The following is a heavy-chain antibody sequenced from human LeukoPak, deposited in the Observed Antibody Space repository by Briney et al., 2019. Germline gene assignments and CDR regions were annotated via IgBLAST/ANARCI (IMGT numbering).Heavy chain of an antibody. V-gene: IGHV3-23*01. Sequence: AGGSLRLSCAASGFTFSIYAMTWVRQAPGKGLEWVSAIGGRDGNTHYADSVKGRFTISRDNSKNTLYLQMNSLRAEDTAVYYCARKTFNPYYFDYWGQGTLVTVSS. CDR1: GFTFSIYA. D-gene: IGHD2/OR15-2a*01. J-gene: IGHJ4*02. CDR3: ARKTFNPYYFDY. CDR2: IGGRDGNT.